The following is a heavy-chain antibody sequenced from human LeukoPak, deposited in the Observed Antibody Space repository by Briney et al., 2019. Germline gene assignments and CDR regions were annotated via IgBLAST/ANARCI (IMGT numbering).Heavy chain of an antibody. CDR1: GFTFSNHW. Sequence: GGSLRLSCAASGFTFSNHWMHWVRQAPGKGLMWVSRINRGGSRTDYADSVKGRFTISRDSAKNTLYLQLNSLRAEDTAVYFCARGGSDTAMAHDYWGQGTLVTVSS. V-gene: IGHV3-74*01. D-gene: IGHD5-18*01. CDR2: INRGGSRT. J-gene: IGHJ4*02. CDR3: ARGGSDTAMAHDY.